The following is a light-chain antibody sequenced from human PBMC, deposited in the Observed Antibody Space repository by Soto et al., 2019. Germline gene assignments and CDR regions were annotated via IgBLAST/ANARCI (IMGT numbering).Light chain of an antibody. J-gene: IGLJ1*01. V-gene: IGLV2-14*01. CDR1: SGDIGSYNR. Sequence: QSALTQPASVSGSPGQSITISCTGTSGDIGSYNRVSWYQQHPGKAPKLLLYEVTDRPSGVSNRFSGSKSGNTASLTISGLQAEDEAEYYCSSYTNINTRACVFGTGTKVTVL. CDR2: EVT. CDR3: SSYTNINTRACV.